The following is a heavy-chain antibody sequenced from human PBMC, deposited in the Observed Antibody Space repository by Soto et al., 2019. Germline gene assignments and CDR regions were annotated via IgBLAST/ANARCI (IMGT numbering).Heavy chain of an antibody. Sequence: GGPLILSWAASGIIFNGFCMHLVRKAPGKGLEWVAVIWYDGSNKYYADSVKGRFTISRDNSKNTLYLQMNSLRAEDTAVYYCARDNDSSGPFDYWGQGTLVTIS. CDR2: IWYDGSNK. CDR3: ARDNDSSGPFDY. J-gene: IGHJ4*02. CDR1: GIIFNGFC. V-gene: IGHV3-33*01. D-gene: IGHD3-22*01.